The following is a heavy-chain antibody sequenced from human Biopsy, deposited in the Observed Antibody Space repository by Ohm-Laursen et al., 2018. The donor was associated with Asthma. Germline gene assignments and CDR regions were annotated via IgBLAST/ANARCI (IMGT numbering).Heavy chain of an antibody. V-gene: IGHV1-2*06. CDR3: ARAPQPQNYGSGNAQYGLDV. J-gene: IGHJ6*02. CDR2: INPNSGNT. CDR1: GYTFNAYY. D-gene: IGHD3-10*01. Sequence: ASVKVSCKASGYTFNAYYIHWVRQAPGQEFEWMGRINPNSGNTHYAHKFQGRVTMTRDTSISTVYMELTRLRSDDTAVYYCARAPQPQNYGSGNAQYGLDVWGQGTTVTISS.